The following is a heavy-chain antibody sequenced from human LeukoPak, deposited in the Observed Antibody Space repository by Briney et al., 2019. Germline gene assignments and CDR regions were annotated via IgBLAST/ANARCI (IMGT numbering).Heavy chain of an antibody. V-gene: IGHV1-8*01. CDR1: GYTFTNYD. D-gene: IGHD5-12*01. CDR3: ARGRRYSGFDALGF. CDR2: MSPNSGDT. Sequence: ASVQVCCKASGYTFTNYDINWVRQAPGQGLEWMGWMSPNSGDTGYAQKFQGRVTMTRNTSISTAYMELGSLGSEDTAVYFCARGRRYSGFDALGFWGQGSLVTVSS. J-gene: IGHJ4*02.